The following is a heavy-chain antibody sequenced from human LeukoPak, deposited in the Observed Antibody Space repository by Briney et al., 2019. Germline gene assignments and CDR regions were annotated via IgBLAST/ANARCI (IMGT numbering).Heavy chain of an antibody. CDR1: GFTFSSYW. CDR3: ARSYSGYEYYYYYYMDV. J-gene: IGHJ6*03. CDR2: ISWNSGSI. D-gene: IGHD5-12*01. Sequence: GGSLRLSCAASGFTFSSYWMSWVRQAPGKGLEWVSGISWNSGSIGYADSVKGRFTISRDNAKNSLYLQMNSLRAEDTAVYYCARSYSGYEYYYYYYMDVWGKGTTVTISS. V-gene: IGHV3-48*04.